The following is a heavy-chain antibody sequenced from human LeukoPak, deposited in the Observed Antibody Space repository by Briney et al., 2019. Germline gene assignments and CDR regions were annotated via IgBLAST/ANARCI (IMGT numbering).Heavy chain of an antibody. D-gene: IGHD1-1*01. J-gene: IGHJ6*02. CDR1: GGSISSYY. Sequence: PSETLFLTCTVSGGSISSYYWSWIRQPPGKGLEWIGYIYYSGSTNYSPSLKSRVTISVDTSKNQFSLKLSSVTAADTAVYYCARARLDDGMDVWGQGTTVTVSS. CDR3: ARARLDDGMDV. CDR2: IYYSGST. V-gene: IGHV4-59*01.